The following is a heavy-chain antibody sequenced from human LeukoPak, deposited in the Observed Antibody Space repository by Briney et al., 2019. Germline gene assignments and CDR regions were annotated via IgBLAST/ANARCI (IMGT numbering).Heavy chain of an antibody. D-gene: IGHD3-9*01. V-gene: IGHV5-51*01. CDR3: ARPSYDILTGYYY. J-gene: IGHJ4*02. CDR1: GYRFTSYW. Sequence: GESLKISCKGSGYRFTSYWIGWVRQMPGKGLEWMGIIYPGDSDTRYSPSFQGQVTISADKSISTAYLQWNSLKASDTAMYYCARPSYDILTGYYYWGQGTLVTVSS. CDR2: IYPGDSDT.